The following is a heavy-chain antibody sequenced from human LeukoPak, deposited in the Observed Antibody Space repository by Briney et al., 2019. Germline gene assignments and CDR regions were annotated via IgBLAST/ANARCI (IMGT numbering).Heavy chain of an antibody. CDR2: ISNDGSNN. J-gene: IGHJ4*02. D-gene: IGHD3-22*01. Sequence: GGSLRLSCAASGFTFSSYAMPWVRQAPGKGLEWVALISNDGSNNYYADSVKGRFTISRDNSKNTLYLQMNSLRIEDTAVYYCARNYDSSGYYYGNYWGQGTLVTVSS. V-gene: IGHV3-30-3*01. CDR3: ARNYDSSGYYYGNY. CDR1: GFTFSSYA.